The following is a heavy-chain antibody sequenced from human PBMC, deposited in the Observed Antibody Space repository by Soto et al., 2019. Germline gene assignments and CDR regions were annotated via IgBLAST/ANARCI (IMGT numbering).Heavy chain of an antibody. CDR3: AYGAAGIAGHVI. V-gene: IGHV1-18*01. CDR1: GYSFTSFG. Sequence: WASVKVSGKASGYSFTSFGVNWVRQAPGQGLEWMGWVNAYNGNTNYAQKFQGRVTLTADTSTSTAYMEVRSLRSGDTAVYYCAYGAAGIAGHVIWGQGTLVTVSS. CDR2: VNAYNGNT. J-gene: IGHJ4*02. D-gene: IGHD6-13*01.